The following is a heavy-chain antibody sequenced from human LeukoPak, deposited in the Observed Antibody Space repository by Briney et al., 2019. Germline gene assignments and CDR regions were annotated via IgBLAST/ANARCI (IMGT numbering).Heavy chain of an antibody. CDR2: INPGGGAA. D-gene: IGHD2-15*01. CDR1: GYTFTNFY. CDR3: VRGGTMAP. Sequence: ASVKVSCKASGYTFTNFYMHWVRQAPGQGLEWVGIINPGGGAASYAQKLQGRVAMTRDTSTNTVYMELSSLRSEDTAVYYCVRGGTMAPWGQGTLVTVSS. V-gene: IGHV1-46*04. J-gene: IGHJ5*02.